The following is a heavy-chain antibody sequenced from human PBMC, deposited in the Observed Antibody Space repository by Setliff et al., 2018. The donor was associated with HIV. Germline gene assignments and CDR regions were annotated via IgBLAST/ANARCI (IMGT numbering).Heavy chain of an antibody. CDR1: GASFSGYY. CDR2: IYYSGST. J-gene: IGHJ4*02. V-gene: IGHV4-34*01. D-gene: IGHD3-3*01. Sequence: PSETLSLTCAVYGASFSGYYWSWIRQPPGKRLEWIGSIYYSGSTYYNPSLKSRVTISVDTSKNHFSLKLNSVTAADTAVYFCASRRGGGFLAWPDPYFDYWGQGTLVTVSS. CDR3: ASRRGGGFLAWPDPYFDY.